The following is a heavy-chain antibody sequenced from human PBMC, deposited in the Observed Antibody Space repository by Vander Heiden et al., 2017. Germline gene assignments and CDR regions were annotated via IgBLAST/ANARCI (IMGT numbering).Heavy chain of an antibody. CDR2: IRSKAYGGTT. CDR1: GFTFGDYA. D-gene: IGHD2-2*01. CDR3: TRDYIVVVPAAMSYYYYGMDV. V-gene: IGHV3-49*04. Sequence: EVQLVESGGGLVQPGRSLRLSCTASGFTFGDYAMSWVRQAPGKGLEWLGFIRSKAYGGTTESAASVKGRFTISRDDSKSIAYLQMNSLKTEDTAVYYCTRDYIVVVPAAMSYYYYGMDVWGQGTTVTVSS. J-gene: IGHJ6*02.